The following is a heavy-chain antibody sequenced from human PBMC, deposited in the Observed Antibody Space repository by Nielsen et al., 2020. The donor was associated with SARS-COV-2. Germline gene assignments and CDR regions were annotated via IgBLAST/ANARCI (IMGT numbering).Heavy chain of an antibody. J-gene: IGHJ6*02. CDR3: TRNYYYGMDV. CDR1: GFTFGDYA. Sequence: GGSLRLSCTASGFTFGDYAMSWFRQAPGKGLEWVGFIRSKAYGGTTEYAASVKGRFTISRDDSNSIAYLQMNSLKTEDTAVYFCTRNYYYGMDVWGQGTTVTVSS. CDR2: IRSKAYGGTT. V-gene: IGHV3-49*03.